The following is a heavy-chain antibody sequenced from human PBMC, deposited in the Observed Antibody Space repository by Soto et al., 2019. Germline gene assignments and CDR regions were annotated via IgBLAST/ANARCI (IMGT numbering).Heavy chain of an antibody. V-gene: IGHV3-23*01. J-gene: IGHJ4*02. Sequence: GGSLRLSCAASGFTFSSYVMAWVRQAPDKGLEWVSAITAGGDSTFYADSVKGRSTISRDNSKNALFLQMNRLRAEDTALYFFVTSSRFLDWSYTNWGQGSLVTVSS. CDR1: GFTFSSYV. D-gene: IGHD3-3*01. CDR2: ITAGGDST. CDR3: VTSSRFLDWSYTN.